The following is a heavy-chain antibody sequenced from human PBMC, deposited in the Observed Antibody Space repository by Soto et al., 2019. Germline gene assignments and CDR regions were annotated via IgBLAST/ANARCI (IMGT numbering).Heavy chain of an antibody. CDR2: ISAYNGNT. D-gene: IGHD4-17*01. V-gene: IGHV1-18*01. CDR3: ARQIYGSLPVAIDY. CDR1: GYTFPSYG. J-gene: IGHJ4*02. Sequence: ASVKVSCKASGYTFPSYGISWVRQAPGQGLEWMGWISAYNGNTNYAQKLQGRVTMTTDTSTSTAYMELRSLRSDVTAVYYCARQIYGSLPVAIDYSGQRLLVTGSS.